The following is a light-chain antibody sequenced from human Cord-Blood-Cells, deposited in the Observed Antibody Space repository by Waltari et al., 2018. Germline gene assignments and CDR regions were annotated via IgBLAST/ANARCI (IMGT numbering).Light chain of an antibody. Sequence: DIQMTQSPSSLSASVGDRVTITCRASQSIRSYLNWYQQKPEKAPKLLIYASCSLQSGVPSRFSGSGSGTDFTLTISSLQPEDFATYYCQQSYSTPYTFGQGTKLEIK. CDR1: QSIRSY. CDR3: QQSYSTPYT. CDR2: ASC. J-gene: IGKJ2*01. V-gene: IGKV1-39*01.